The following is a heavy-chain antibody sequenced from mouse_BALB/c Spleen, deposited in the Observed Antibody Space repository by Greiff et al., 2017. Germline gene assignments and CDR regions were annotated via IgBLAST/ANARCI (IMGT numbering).Heavy chain of an antibody. J-gene: IGHJ2*01. CDR1: GYTFTSYW. D-gene: IGHD2-14*01. V-gene: IGHV1S22*01. Sequence: LQQPGSELVRPGASVKLSCKASGYTFTSYWMHWVKQRPGQGLEWIGNIYPGSGSTNYDEKFKSKATLTVDTSSSTAYMQLSSLTSEDSAVYYCHRYDYLDYWGQGTTLTVSS. CDR3: HRYDYLDY. CDR2: IYPGSGST.